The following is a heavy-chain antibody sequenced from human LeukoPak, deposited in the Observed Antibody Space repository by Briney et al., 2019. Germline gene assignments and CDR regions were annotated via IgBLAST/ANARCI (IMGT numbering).Heavy chain of an antibody. J-gene: IGHJ3*02. Sequence: SSETLSLTCTVSGGSISSGDYYWSWIRQPPGKGLEWIGYIYYSGSTYYNPSLKSRVTISVDTSKNQFSLKLSSVTAADTAVYYCASFYIIVVPAAPPDAFDIWGQGTVVTVSS. CDR1: GGSISSGDYY. CDR3: ASFYIIVVPAAPPDAFDI. D-gene: IGHD2-2*01. CDR2: IYYSGST. V-gene: IGHV4-30-4*08.